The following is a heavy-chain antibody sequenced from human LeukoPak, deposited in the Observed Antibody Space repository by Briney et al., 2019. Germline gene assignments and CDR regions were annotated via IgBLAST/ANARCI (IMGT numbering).Heavy chain of an antibody. CDR1: GYTFTSYD. V-gene: IGHV1-8*01. CDR3: AILPPRWCSSSWSHFDY. D-gene: IGHD6-13*01. J-gene: IGHJ4*02. Sequence: GASVKVFCKASGYTFTSYDINWVRQATGQGLEWMGWMNPNSGNTGYAQKFQGRVTMTRNTSISTAYMELSSLRSEDTAVYYCAILPPRWCSSSWSHFDYWGQGTLVTVSS. CDR2: MNPNSGNT.